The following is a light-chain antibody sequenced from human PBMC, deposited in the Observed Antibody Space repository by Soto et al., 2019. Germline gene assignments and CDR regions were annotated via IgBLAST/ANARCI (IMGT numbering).Light chain of an antibody. J-gene: IGKJ2*01. CDR3: QQRSNWPPYT. CDR2: DAS. V-gene: IGKV3-11*01. Sequence: EIVLTHSPATLFLSPGERATLSCRASQSVSSYLAWYQQKPGQAPRLLIYDASNRATGIPARFSGSGSGTDFTLPISSLEPEDFAVYYCQQRSNWPPYTFGQGTKLEIK. CDR1: QSVSSY.